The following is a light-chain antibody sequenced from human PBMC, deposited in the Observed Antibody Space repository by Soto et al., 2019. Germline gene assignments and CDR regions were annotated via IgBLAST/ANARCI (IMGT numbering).Light chain of an antibody. CDR2: DVS. V-gene: IGLV2-14*01. Sequence: QSALTQPASVSGSPGQSITISCTGTSSDVGGSNYVSWYKQHPGKAPKLMIYDVSNRPSGVSNRFSGSKSGNTASLTISGLQAEDEADYYCGSYTSSSTLYVFGTGTKLTV. CDR3: GSYTSSSTLYV. J-gene: IGLJ1*01. CDR1: SSDVGGSNY.